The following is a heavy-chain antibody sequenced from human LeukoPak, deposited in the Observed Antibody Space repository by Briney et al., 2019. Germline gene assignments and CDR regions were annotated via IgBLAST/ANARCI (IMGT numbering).Heavy chain of an antibody. CDR1: GGSISSYY. D-gene: IGHD3-22*01. CDR3: ARAPPYYYDSSAHPSDAFDI. V-gene: IGHV4-59*12. CDR2: IYYSGST. Sequence: SETLSLTCTVSGGSISSYYWSWIRQPPGKGLEWIGYIYYSGSTNYNPSLKSRVTISVDRSKNQFSLKLSSVTAADTAVYYCARAPPYYYDSSAHPSDAFDIWGQGTMVTVSS. J-gene: IGHJ3*02.